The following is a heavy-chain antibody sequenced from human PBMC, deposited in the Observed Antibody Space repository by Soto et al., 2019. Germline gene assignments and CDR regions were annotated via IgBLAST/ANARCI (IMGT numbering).Heavy chain of an antibody. CDR1: GGSISSSNW. V-gene: IGHV4-4*02. Sequence: SEILSLTCAVSGGSISSSNWWSWVRQPPGKGLEWIGEIYHSGSTNYNPSLKSRVTISVDKSKNQFSLKLSSVTAADTAVYYCARRGVGGGSDAFDIWGQGTMVTVSS. D-gene: IGHD3-16*01. J-gene: IGHJ3*02. CDR3: ARRGVGGGSDAFDI. CDR2: IYHSGST.